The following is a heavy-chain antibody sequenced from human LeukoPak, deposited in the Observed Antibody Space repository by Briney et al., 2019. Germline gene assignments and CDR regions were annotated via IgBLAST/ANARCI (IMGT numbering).Heavy chain of an antibody. CDR1: GYTFTNYY. V-gene: IGHV1-46*01. CDR2: INPSGGST. Sequence: ASVKVSCKASGYTFTNYYIRWVRQAPGQGLECMGIINPSGGSTNYAQKFQGRVTITADKSTSTAYMELSSLRSEDTAVYYCARTPLYSSSWYSTQRHHYYYYYYMDVWGKGTTVTVSS. CDR3: ARTPLYSSSWYSTQRHHYYYYYYMDV. J-gene: IGHJ6*03. D-gene: IGHD6-13*01.